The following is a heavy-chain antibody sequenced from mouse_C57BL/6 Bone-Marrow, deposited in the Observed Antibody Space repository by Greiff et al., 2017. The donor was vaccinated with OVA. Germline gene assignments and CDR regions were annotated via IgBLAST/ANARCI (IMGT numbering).Heavy chain of an antibody. CDR1: GFTFSDYY. V-gene: IGHV5-16*01. Sequence: EVQVVESEGGLVQPGSSMKLSCTASGFTFSDYYMAWVRQVPEKGLEWVANINYDGSSTYYLDSLKSRFIISRDNAKNILYLQMSSLKSEDTATYYCARDLHYYGSSHWYFDVWGTGTTVTVSS. CDR3: ARDLHYYGSSHWYFDV. CDR2: INYDGSST. D-gene: IGHD1-1*01. J-gene: IGHJ1*03.